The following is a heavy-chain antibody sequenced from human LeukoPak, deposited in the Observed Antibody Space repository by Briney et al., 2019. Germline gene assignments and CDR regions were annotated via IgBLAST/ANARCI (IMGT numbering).Heavy chain of an antibody. Sequence: PGGSLRLSCAASGFTFSSYGMHWVRQAPGKGLEWVAVISYDGSNKYYADSVKGRFTISRDNSKNTLYLQMNSLRAEDTAVYYCAKDTPSFYYYGMDVWGQGTTVTVSS. CDR2: ISYDGSNK. J-gene: IGHJ6*02. D-gene: IGHD2-15*01. V-gene: IGHV3-30*18. CDR3: AKDTPSFYYYGMDV. CDR1: GFTFSSYG.